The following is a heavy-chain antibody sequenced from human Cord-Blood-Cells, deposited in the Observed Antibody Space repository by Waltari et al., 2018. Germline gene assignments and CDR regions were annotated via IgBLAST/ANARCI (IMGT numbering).Heavy chain of an antibody. CDR3: ARTVYGDYFDY. J-gene: IGHJ4*02. Sequence: QVQLVESGGGVVQPGRSLRLSCAASGFTFSSYAMHWVRQAPGKGLEWVAVISYDGINKYYADSVKGRFTISRDNSKNTLYLQMNSLRAEDTAVYYCARTVYGDYFDYWGQGTLVTVSS. CDR1: GFTFSSYA. CDR2: ISYDGINK. D-gene: IGHD4-17*01. V-gene: IGHV3-30-3*01.